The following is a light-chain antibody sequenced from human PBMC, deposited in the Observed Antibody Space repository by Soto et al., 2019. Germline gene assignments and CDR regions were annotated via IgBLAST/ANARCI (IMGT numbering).Light chain of an antibody. V-gene: IGKV3-20*01. J-gene: IGKJ2*01. CDR2: GAS. CDR1: QSVSSSY. CDR3: PQYGSSPMYA. Sequence: EIVLTQSPGTLSLSPGERATLSCRASQSVSSSYVAWYQQKPGQAPRLLIYGASSRATGIPDRFSGSGSGTDFTLTISRREPEDLAVYYCPQYGSSPMYAFGQVTKLEIK.